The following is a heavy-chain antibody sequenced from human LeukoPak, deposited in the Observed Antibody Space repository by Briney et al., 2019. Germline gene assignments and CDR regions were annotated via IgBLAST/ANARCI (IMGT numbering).Heavy chain of an antibody. CDR1: GGTFSSYA. CDR2: IIPIFGTA. Sequence: SAKVSCKASGGTFSSYAISWVRQAPGQGLEWMGGIIPIFGTANYAQKFQGRVTITTDESTSTAYMELSSLRSEDTAVYYCARRPYYYDSSGYYSGAFDIWGQGTMVTVSS. V-gene: IGHV1-69*05. D-gene: IGHD3-22*01. CDR3: ARRPYYYDSSGYYSGAFDI. J-gene: IGHJ3*02.